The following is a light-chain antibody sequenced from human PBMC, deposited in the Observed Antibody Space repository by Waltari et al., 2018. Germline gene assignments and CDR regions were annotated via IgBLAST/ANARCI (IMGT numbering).Light chain of an antibody. CDR3: HSRDSSGDVL. CDR1: SLRSYS. CDR2: GKN. Sequence: SSELAQDPAVSVALGQTVRITCQGDSLRSYSVSWFHQKPGQAPALVIYGKNNRPSGIPDRFSSSSSGSTASLTSIGAQAEDEAHYYCHSRDSSGDVLIGGGTKLTVV. V-gene: IGLV3-19*01. J-gene: IGLJ2*01.